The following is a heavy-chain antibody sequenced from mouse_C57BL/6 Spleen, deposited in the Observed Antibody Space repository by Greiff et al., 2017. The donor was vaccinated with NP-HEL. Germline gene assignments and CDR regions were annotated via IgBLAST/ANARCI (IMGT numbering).Heavy chain of an antibody. J-gene: IGHJ1*03. CDR3: ARSATVVAHWYFDV. CDR1: GYTFTSYG. CDR2: IYPRSGNT. V-gene: IGHV1-81*01. Sequence: VQLQESGAELARPGASVKLSSKASGYTFTSYGISWVKQRTGQGLEWIGEIYPRSGNTYYNEKFKGKATLTADKSSSTAYIELRSLTSEDSAVYFCARSATVVAHWYFDVWGTGTTVTVSS. D-gene: IGHD1-1*01.